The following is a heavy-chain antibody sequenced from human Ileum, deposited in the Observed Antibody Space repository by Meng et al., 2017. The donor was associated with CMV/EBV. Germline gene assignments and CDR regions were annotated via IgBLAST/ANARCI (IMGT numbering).Heavy chain of an antibody. CDR3: ARDFATAECSSGGDDFDY. J-gene: IGHJ4*02. D-gene: IGHD6-6*01. CDR1: FTFRSKW. CDR2: INGDGSII. Sequence: FTFRSKWMHWVRQAPGKGLVWVSRINGDGSIITYGDSVKGRFTISRDNAKNMLYLQMNSLTTEDTAVYYCARDFATAECSSGGDDFDYWGQGTLVTVSS. V-gene: IGHV3-74*03.